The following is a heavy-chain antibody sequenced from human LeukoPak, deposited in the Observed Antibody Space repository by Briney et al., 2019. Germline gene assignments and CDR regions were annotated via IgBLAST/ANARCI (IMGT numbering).Heavy chain of an antibody. V-gene: IGHV1-46*01. Sequence: GASVKVSCKSSGYTFTKYFMNWVRPAPGQGLEWMGIMHPTGDSTNYAQKFQGRVTLTRDTSTGTFYMELSSLTSEDTAVYYCARHDFDLPMIYSFFLHWGQGTLVTVSS. D-gene: IGHD3-3*01. CDR1: GYTFTKYF. CDR2: MHPTGDST. CDR3: ARHDFDLPMIYSFFLH. J-gene: IGHJ4*02.